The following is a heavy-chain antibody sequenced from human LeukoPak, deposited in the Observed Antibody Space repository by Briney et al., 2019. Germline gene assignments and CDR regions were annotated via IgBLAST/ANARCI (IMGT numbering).Heavy chain of an antibody. CDR3: ARGTKGSSPYWYLDL. J-gene: IGHJ2*01. CDR2: THYRSKWYD. D-gene: IGHD6-13*01. V-gene: IGHV6-1*01. CDR1: GDSVSSNSAT. Sequence: SQTLSLTCAISGDSVSSNSATWNWIRQSPSRGLEWLGRTHYRSKWYDDYALSVKSPITINPDPSKNQFSLQLNSVSPEDTAVYYCARGTKGSSPYWYLDLWGRGTLVTVSS.